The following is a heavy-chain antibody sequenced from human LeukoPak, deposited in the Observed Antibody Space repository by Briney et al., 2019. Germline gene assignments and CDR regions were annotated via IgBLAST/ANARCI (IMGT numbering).Heavy chain of an antibody. V-gene: IGHV1-18*01. J-gene: IGHJ6*02. D-gene: IGHD2-21*01. Sequence: ASVKVSCKASGYTFTSYGISWVRQAPGQGLEWMGWISAYNGNTNYAQKLQGRVTMTTDTSTSTAYMELRSLRSDDTAVYYCARPEAYFPSRPYYYYGMDVWGQGTMVTVSS. CDR2: ISAYNGNT. CDR3: ARPEAYFPSRPYYYYGMDV. CDR1: GYTFTSYG.